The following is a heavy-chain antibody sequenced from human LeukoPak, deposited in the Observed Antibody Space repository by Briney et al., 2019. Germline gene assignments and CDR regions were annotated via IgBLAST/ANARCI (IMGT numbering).Heavy chain of an antibody. J-gene: IGHJ6*02. CDR2: LYSNGAP. Sequence: PGGSLRLSCAASGFTVGNNYMSWVRQAPGKAQEWVSVLYSNGAPYYADSVKGRFIISRDASKNTVYLQMTSLRVDDTAVYYCTAFTHKGFWGQGTTVTVSS. CDR3: TAFTHKGF. V-gene: IGHV3-66*01. CDR1: GFTVGNNY. D-gene: IGHD3-3*02.